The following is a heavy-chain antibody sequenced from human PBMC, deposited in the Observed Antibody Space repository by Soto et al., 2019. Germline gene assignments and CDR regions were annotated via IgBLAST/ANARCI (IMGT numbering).Heavy chain of an antibody. V-gene: IGHV1-18*01. Sequence: GASVKVSCKASGGTFSSYAIRWVRQAPGQGLEWMGWISAYNGNTNYAQKLQGRVTMTTDTSTSTAYMELRSLRSDDTAVYYCARDPFDLSLAVADVAGFDYWGQGTLVTVSS. CDR1: GGTFSSYA. CDR2: ISAYNGNT. CDR3: ARDPFDLSLAVADVAGFDY. D-gene: IGHD6-19*01. J-gene: IGHJ4*02.